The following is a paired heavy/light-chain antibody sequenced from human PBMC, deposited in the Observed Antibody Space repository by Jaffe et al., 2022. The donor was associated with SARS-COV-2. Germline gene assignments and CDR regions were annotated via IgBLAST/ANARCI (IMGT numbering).Heavy chain of an antibody. CDR3: ARDGRSRDRGRFDY. D-gene: IGHD3-22*01. J-gene: IGHJ4*02. CDR2: IHDSGSI. CDR1: GDSISSYY. V-gene: IGHV4-59*01. Sequence: QLQLQESGPGLVKPSETLSLACTVFGDSISSYYWSWIRQPPGKGLEWIGYIHDSGSIKYNPSLKSRVTISVHPSRNQFSLRLRSVTAADTAVYYCARDGRSRDRGRFDYWGQGTLVTVSS.
Light chain of an antibody. V-gene: IGLV1-47*01. CDR2: RNN. CDR3: ASWDDSLSGNVL. J-gene: IGLJ3*02. Sequence: QSVLTQPPSASGTPGQRVTIYCSGSSSNIGSNYVYWYQHLPGAAPKLLIYRNNQRPSGVPDRFSGSKSGTSASLAISGLRSEDEADYYCASWDDSLSGNVLFGGGTKLTVL. CDR1: SSNIGSNY.